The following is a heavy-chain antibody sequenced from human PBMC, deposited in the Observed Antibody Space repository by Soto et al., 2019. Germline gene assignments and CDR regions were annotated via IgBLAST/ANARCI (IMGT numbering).Heavy chain of an antibody. J-gene: IGHJ5*02. Sequence: SETLSLTCTVSGGSISSYYWSWIRQPPGKGLEWIGYIYYSGSTNYNPSLKSRVTISVDTSKNQFTLRLSSVTAADTAVYYCAREGNDYMVLFDPWGQGTLVTVSS. CDR1: GGSISSYY. D-gene: IGHD4-4*01. CDR2: IYYSGST. V-gene: IGHV4-59*01. CDR3: AREGNDYMVLFDP.